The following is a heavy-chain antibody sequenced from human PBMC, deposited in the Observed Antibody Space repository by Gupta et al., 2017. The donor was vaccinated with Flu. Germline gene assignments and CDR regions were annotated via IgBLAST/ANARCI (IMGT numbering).Heavy chain of an antibody. D-gene: IGHD2-15*01. CDR1: GFTFSSYG. CDR3: ARELGCSGGSCYGYYGMDV. V-gene: IGHV3-33*01. CDR2: IWYDGSNK. J-gene: IGHJ6*02. Sequence: QVQLVESGGGVVQPGRSLRLSCAASGFTFSSYGMHWVRQAPGKGLEWVAVIWYDGSNKYYADSVKGRFTISRDNSKNTLYLQMNSLRAEDTAVYYCARELGCSGGSCYGYYGMDVWGQGTTVTVSS.